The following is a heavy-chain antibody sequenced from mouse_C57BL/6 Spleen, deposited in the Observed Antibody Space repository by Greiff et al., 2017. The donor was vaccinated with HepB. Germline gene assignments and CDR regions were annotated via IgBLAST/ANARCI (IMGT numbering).Heavy chain of an antibody. CDR2: IDPSDSYT. D-gene: IGHD1-1*01. CDR3: ARKGINGSRAYYAMDY. Sequence: VQLVESGAELVKPGASVKLSCKASGYTFTSYWMQWVNQRPGQGLEWIGEIDPSDSYTNYNQKFKGKATLTVDTSSSTAYMQLSSLTSEDSAVYYCARKGINGSRAYYAMDYWGQGTSVTVSS. V-gene: IGHV1-50*01. CDR1: GYTFTSYW. J-gene: IGHJ4*01.